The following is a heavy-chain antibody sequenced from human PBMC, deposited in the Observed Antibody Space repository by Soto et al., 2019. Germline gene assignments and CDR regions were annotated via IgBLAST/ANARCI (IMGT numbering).Heavy chain of an antibody. CDR2: IIPIFNST. D-gene: IGHD2-2*02. Sequence: QVQLVQSGAEVKTPGSSLKVSCKVSGSRFSNYVISWVQQAPGHGLEWLGRIIPIFNSTKYVQSFQGRVTITADKSTSTASLELSSLRSDDTAVYYCAREGRGKKAGYNGLVSLGFWGQGTLVTVSS. CDR3: AREGRGKKAGYNGLVSLGF. CDR1: GSRFSNYV. V-gene: IGHV1-69*06. J-gene: IGHJ4*02.